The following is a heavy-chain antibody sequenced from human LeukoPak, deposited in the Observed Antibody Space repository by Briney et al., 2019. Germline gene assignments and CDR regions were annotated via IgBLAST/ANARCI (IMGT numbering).Heavy chain of an antibody. CDR2: LSSSGSAF. D-gene: IGHD3-3*01. CDR3: ARSARLMKGVVEVTALDD. V-gene: IGHV3-48*03. Sequence: GGSLRLSCEDSGFTFRSYEMNWVRQAPGKGLEWIAYLSSSGSAFSYADSVKGRFTIARDNAKNSAYLEMNSLRADDTAVYYCARSARLMKGVVEVTALDDWGQGTLVTVSS. CDR1: GFTFRSYE. J-gene: IGHJ4*02.